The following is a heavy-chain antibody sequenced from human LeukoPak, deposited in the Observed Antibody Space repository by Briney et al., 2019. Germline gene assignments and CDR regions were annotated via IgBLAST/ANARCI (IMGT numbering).Heavy chain of an antibody. CDR3: ARGVEPLAANTLAY. D-gene: IGHD1-14*01. CDR2: LYSDGNT. Sequence: GSLRLSCAASGFTVLTNDMTWVGQAPGKGLEWVSVLYSDGNTKYADSVQGRFTISRDNSKNTLYLEMNSLSPDDTAVYYCARGVEPLAANTLAYWGQGTLVTVSS. V-gene: IGHV3-53*01. CDR1: GFTVLTND. J-gene: IGHJ4*02.